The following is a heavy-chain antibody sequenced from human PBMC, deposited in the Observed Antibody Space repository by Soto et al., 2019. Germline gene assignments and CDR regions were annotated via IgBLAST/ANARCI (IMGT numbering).Heavy chain of an antibody. Sequence: EVQLVESGGGLVQPGGSLRLSCAASGFTFSSYWMHWVRQAPGKGLVWVSRINSDGRSTSYADSVKGRFTISRDNAKNPLYLQMNSLRAEDTAVYYCASYYGSGIYHPKYWGQGTLVTVAS. CDR2: INSDGRST. J-gene: IGHJ4*02. D-gene: IGHD3-10*01. CDR1: GFTFSSYW. CDR3: ASYYGSGIYHPKY. V-gene: IGHV3-74*01.